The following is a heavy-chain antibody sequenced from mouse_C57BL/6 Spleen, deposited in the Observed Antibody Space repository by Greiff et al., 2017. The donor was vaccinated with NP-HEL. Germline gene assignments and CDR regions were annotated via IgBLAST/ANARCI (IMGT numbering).Heavy chain of an antibody. CDR1: GYTFTNYW. D-gene: IGHD2-4*01. CDR3: ARGWDYDGRKDYFDY. Sequence: QVQLQQSGAELVRPGTSVKMSCKASGYTFTNYWIGWAKQRPGHGLEWIGDIYPGGGYTNYNEKFKGKATLTADKSSSTAYMQFSSLTSEDSAIYYGARGWDYDGRKDYFDYWGQGTTLTVSS. CDR2: IYPGGGYT. J-gene: IGHJ2*01. V-gene: IGHV1-63*01.